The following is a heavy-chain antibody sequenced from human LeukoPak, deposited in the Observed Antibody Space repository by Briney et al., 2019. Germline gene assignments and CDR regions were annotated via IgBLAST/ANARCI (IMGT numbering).Heavy chain of an antibody. V-gene: IGHV3-74*01. Sequence: PGGSLRLSCPASGFTLRSYWMHWLRQAPGKGLVWVSRINNDGSSTSYPDSVNGRFTISRDNPKHTLPLQMNSLTAEATPVYYFPRAGIHSSSSSSLTYYYYFMDVWGKGTTVTVSS. J-gene: IGHJ6*03. CDR3: PRAGIHSSSSSSLTYYYYFMDV. CDR2: INNDGSST. D-gene: IGHD6-6*01. CDR1: GFTLRSYW.